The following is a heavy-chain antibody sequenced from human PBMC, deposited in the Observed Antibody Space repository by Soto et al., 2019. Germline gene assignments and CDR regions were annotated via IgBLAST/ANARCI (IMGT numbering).Heavy chain of an antibody. Sequence: QVQLQESGPGLVKPSGTLSLTCAVSGGSVSSSNWWSWVRQPPGKGLEWIAEIYHSGSTNYNPSIKSRVTLSVDKSKNQISLKVSSVTVADTAIYDWARTLGAGNFDYWGQGTLVTVSS. D-gene: IGHD1-26*01. CDR3: ARTLGAGNFDY. V-gene: IGHV4-4*02. CDR2: IYHSGST. CDR1: GGSVSSSNW. J-gene: IGHJ4*02.